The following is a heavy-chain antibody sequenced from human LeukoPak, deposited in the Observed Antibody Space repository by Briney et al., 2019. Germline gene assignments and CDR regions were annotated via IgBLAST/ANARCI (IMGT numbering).Heavy chain of an antibody. J-gene: IGHJ4*02. CDR1: GGSVNSGSYY. CDR3: ARAAYSGSYHSDY. V-gene: IGHV4-61*01. D-gene: IGHD1-26*01. CDR2: IYYSGSA. Sequence: SETLSLTCTVSGGSVNSGSYYWNWIRQPPGKGLEWIGYIYYSGSANYNPSLKSRVTISVDTSKNQFSLKLSSVTAADTAVYYCARAAYSGSYHSDYWGQGTLVTVSS.